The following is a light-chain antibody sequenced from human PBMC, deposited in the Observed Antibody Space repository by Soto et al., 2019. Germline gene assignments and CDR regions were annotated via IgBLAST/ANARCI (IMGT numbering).Light chain of an antibody. CDR1: QSVSSN. CDR3: QQYNNWPPRAT. Sequence: EIVMTQSPATLSVSPGERATLSCRASQSVSSNLAWYQQKPGQAPRLLIYGASTRATGIPARFSGSGSGTEFTLTISSLQSEDFAVYYCQQYNNWPPRATFGQWKRREIK. J-gene: IGKJ5*01. V-gene: IGKV3-15*01. CDR2: GAS.